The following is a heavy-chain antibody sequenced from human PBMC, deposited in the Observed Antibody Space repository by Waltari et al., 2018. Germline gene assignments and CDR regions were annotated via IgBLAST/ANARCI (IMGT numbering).Heavy chain of an antibody. J-gene: IGHJ4*02. V-gene: IGHV5-51*01. CDR3: ARENGYSSGDFEY. Sequence: EVQLVQSGAEMQKPGESLKICCQGFGYSFTTSWIAWVGPMPGKGLECMGFVLIDDSESRSIPPSQGQVTTSADKSTNTAYLQWSCLTPADTATYYCARENGYSSGDFEYLGQGTLVTVSS. CDR1: GYSFTTSW. D-gene: IGHD6-19*01. CDR2: VLIDDSES.